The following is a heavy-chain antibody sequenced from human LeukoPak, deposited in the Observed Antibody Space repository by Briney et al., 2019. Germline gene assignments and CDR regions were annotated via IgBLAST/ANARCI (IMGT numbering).Heavy chain of an antibody. V-gene: IGHV3-21*01. Sequence: TGGSLRLSCAASGFTFSSYSMNWVRQAPGKGLEWVSSISSSSSYIYYTDSVKGRFTISRDNAKNSLYLQMNSLRAEDTAVYYCARDRGIAAAGIDYWGQGTLVTVSS. CDR3: ARDRGIAAAGIDY. CDR1: GFTFSSYS. CDR2: ISSSSSYI. D-gene: IGHD6-13*01. J-gene: IGHJ4*02.